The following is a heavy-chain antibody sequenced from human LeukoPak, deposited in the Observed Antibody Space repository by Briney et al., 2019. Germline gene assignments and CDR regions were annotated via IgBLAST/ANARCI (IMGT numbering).Heavy chain of an antibody. CDR1: GGSFSGYY. J-gene: IGHJ3*02. Sequence: PSETLSLTCAVYGGSFSGYYWSWIRQPPGKGLEWIGEINHSGSTNYNPSLKSRVTISVDKSKNQFSLKLSSVTAADTAVYYCARGFSAFDIWGQGTMVTVSS. CDR2: INHSGST. CDR3: ARGFSAFDI. V-gene: IGHV4-34*01.